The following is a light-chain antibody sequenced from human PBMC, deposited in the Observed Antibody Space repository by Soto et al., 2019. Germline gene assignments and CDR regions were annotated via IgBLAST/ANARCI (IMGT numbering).Light chain of an antibody. J-gene: IGKJ4*01. CDR1: QGIDNY. V-gene: IGKV1-27*01. CDR3: QKYEGVPLT. Sequence: DIQMTQSPSSLSASVGDRVIITCRASQGIDNYLAWYQQRPGKVPKHLIYAASTLQSGVPSRFSGSGSGTEFTLTISSLQPEDVASYYCQKYEGVPLTFGGGTRVEIK. CDR2: AAS.